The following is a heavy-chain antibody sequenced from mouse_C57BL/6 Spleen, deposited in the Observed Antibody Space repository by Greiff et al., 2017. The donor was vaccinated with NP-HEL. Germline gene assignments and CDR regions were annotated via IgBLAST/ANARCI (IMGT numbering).Heavy chain of an antibody. CDR2: ISDGGSYT. J-gene: IGHJ2*01. V-gene: IGHV5-4*01. Sequence: DVMLVESGGGLVKPGGSLKLSCAASGFTFSSYAMSWVRQTPEKRLEWVATISDGGSYTYYPDNVKGRFTISRDNAKNNLYLQMSHLKSEDTAMYYCARENYSNYYFDYWGQGTTLTVSS. CDR1: GFTFSSYA. D-gene: IGHD2-5*01. CDR3: ARENYSNYYFDY.